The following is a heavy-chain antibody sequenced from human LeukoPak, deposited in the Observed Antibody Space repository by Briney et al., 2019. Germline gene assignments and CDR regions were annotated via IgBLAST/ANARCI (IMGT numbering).Heavy chain of an antibody. D-gene: IGHD2-2*01. CDR1: GYTFTNYG. V-gene: IGHV1-18*01. CDR2: ISAYNGNT. Sequence: ASVKVSCKASGYTFTNYGISWVRQAPGQGLEWMGWISAYNGNTNYAQELQGRVTMTTDTSTSTAYMELRSLRSDDTALYYCAREVGYCTSTSCPLYYFDYWGQGTLVTVSS. J-gene: IGHJ4*02. CDR3: AREVGYCTSTSCPLYYFDY.